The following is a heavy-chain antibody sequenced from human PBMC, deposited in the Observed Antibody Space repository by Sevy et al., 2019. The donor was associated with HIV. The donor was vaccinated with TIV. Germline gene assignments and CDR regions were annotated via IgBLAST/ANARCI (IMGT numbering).Heavy chain of an antibody. CDR3: ARKYIEDVTTPNSPSYFDL. V-gene: IGHV4-34*01. CDR2: INHGGNT. D-gene: IGHD1-1*01. CDR1: DGSFNDYY. J-gene: IGHJ2*01. Sequence: SETLSLTCAVYDGSFNDYYWTWIRQPPGKRLEWIGEINHGGNTNYNPSLESRVAISVDTSSRQGSLNLNFVTVADTAVYYCARKYIEDVTTPNSPSYFDLWGRGTLVTVSS.